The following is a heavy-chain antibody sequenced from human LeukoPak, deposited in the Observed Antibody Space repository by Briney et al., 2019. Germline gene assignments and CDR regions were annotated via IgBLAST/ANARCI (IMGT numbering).Heavy chain of an antibody. CDR2: IYPGDSDT. J-gene: IGHJ3*02. V-gene: IGHV5-51*01. Sequence: GESLKISWKGSGYRFTSYWIGWVRQMPGKGLEWMGIIYPGDSDTRYSPSFQGQVTISADKSISTAYLQWSSLKASDTAMYYCARGLYYDILTGHDAFDIWGQGTMVTVSS. CDR3: ARGLYYDILTGHDAFDI. CDR1: GYRFTSYW. D-gene: IGHD3-9*01.